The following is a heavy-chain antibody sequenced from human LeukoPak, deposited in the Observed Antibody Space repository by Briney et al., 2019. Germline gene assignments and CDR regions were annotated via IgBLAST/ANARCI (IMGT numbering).Heavy chain of an antibody. D-gene: IGHD2-2*01. J-gene: IGHJ5*02. CDR3: ASELVVVPAAITAGFDP. CDR2: IYYSGST. V-gene: IGHV4-30-4*01. CDR1: GGSISRGDYY. Sequence: SQTLSLTCTVSGGSISRGDYYWRWSRQPPGKGLEWIVYIYYSGSTYYNPSLKSRFTISVDTSKNQFSLKLSSVTAADTAVYYCASELVVVPAAITAGFDPWGQGTLVTVSS.